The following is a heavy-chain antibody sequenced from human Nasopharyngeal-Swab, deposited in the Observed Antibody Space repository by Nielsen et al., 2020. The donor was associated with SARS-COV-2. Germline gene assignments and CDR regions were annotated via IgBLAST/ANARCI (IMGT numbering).Heavy chain of an antibody. CDR2: IFSNDEK. CDR3: ARIHAYYDILTGYYYNWFDP. J-gene: IGHJ5*02. V-gene: IGHV2-26*01. Sequence: TWVRQPPGKALEWLAHIFSNDEKSYSTSLKSRLTISKDTSKSQVVLTMTNMDPVDTATYYCARIHAYYDILTGYYYNWFDPWGQGTLVTVSS. D-gene: IGHD3-9*01.